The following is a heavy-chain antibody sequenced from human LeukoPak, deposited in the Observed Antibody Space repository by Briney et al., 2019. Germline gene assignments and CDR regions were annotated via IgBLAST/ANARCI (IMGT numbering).Heavy chain of an antibody. CDR2: IGSSGSAGGNI. Sequence: GRSLRLSCAASGFTFSSYGMHWVRQAPGKGLEWISYIGSSGSAGGNIYYAVSVKGRFTVSRDNAKDSLFLQMNSLQDADTAVYYCARAPTPYFTYYMDVWGKGTTVTVSS. V-gene: IGHV3-48*02. D-gene: IGHD2-21*01. CDR3: ARAPTPYFTYYMDV. CDR1: GFTFSSYG. J-gene: IGHJ6*03.